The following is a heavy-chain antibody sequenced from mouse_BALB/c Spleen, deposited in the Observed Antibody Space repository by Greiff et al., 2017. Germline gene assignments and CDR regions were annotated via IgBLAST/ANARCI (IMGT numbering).Heavy chain of an antibody. Sequence: EVKLVESGGDLVKPGGSLKLSCAASGFTFSSYGMSWVRQTPDKRLEWVATISSGGSYTYYPDSVKGRFTISRDNAKNTLYLQMSSLKSEDTAMYYCATYYGNYDWFAYWGQGTLVTVSA. J-gene: IGHJ3*01. CDR2: ISSGGSYT. CDR1: GFTFSSYG. V-gene: IGHV5-6*01. D-gene: IGHD2-10*01. CDR3: ATYYGNYDWFAY.